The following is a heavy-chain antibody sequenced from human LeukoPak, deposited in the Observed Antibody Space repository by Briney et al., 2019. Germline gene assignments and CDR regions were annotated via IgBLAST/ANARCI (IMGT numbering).Heavy chain of an antibody. J-gene: IGHJ5*02. D-gene: IGHD5-18*01. CDR2: IIPIFGTR. Sequence: GSSVKVSCKASGGTFSSFGVSWVRQAPGQGLEWMGGIIPIFGTRNIAQKFQGRVTITADESTSTAYMELSSLRSEDTAVYYCACDQGDSYGPRPRGYNWFDPWGQGTLVTVSS. CDR1: GGTFSSFG. V-gene: IGHV1-69*01. CDR3: ACDQGDSYGPRPRGYNWFDP.